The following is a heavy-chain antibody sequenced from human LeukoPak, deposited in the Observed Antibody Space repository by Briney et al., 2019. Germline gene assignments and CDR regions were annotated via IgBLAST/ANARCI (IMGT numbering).Heavy chain of an antibody. J-gene: IGHJ3*02. CDR2: VYYSGST. Sequence: PSENLSLTCTVSSDSLTSGSYYWSWIRLPPGRGLEWIAYVYYSGSTNYNPSLKSRVTMSVDTSKNQFSLMLISVTAADTAVYYCARGYSSSWYPSAFDIWGQGTMVTVSA. CDR1: SDSLTSGSYY. D-gene: IGHD6-13*01. V-gene: IGHV4-61*01. CDR3: ARGYSSSWYPSAFDI.